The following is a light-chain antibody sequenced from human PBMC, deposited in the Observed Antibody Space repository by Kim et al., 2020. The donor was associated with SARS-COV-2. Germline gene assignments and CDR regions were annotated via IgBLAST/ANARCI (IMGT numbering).Light chain of an antibody. CDR3: LQAKRWPYT. CDR1: HSLVYSDENTY. V-gene: IGKV2-30*01. J-gene: IGKJ2*01. CDR2: QVS. Sequence: DAVMTQSPLSLPVIFGQPASISCRSSHSLVYSDENTYLNWFHRRPGQSPRRPLYQVSNRDSVVPDRFSGSGSSTDFTLKISSLGAENVGFYYCLQAKRWPYTSGQGTMLVI.